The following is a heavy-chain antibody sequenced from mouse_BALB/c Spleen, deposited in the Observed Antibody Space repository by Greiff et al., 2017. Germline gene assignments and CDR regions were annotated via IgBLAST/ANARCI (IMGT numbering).Heavy chain of an antibody. CDR2: ISSGSSTI. CDR1: GFTFSSFG. CDR3: ARDYYGSSPDYFDY. V-gene: IGHV5-17*02. D-gene: IGHD1-1*01. Sequence: EVKVVESGGGLVQPGGSRKLSCAASGFTFSSFGMHWVRQAPEKGLEWVAYISSGSSTIYYADTVKGRFTISRDNPKNTLFLQMTSLRSEDTAMYYCARDYYGSSPDYFDYWGQGTTLTVSS. J-gene: IGHJ2*01.